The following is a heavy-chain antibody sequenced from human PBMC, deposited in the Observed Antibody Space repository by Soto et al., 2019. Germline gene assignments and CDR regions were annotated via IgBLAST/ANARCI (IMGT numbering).Heavy chain of an antibody. D-gene: IGHD3-10*02. CDR3: ARRIDFYYYVQD. CDR1: GGSFSGYY. Sequence: PSETLSLTCAVYGGSFSGYYWSWIRQPPGKGLEWIGEINHSGSTNYNPSLKSRVTISVDTSKNQFSLKLTSVTAADTAVYFCARRIDFYYYVQDWGQGTLVTVSS. V-gene: IGHV4-34*01. J-gene: IGHJ4*02. CDR2: INHSGST.